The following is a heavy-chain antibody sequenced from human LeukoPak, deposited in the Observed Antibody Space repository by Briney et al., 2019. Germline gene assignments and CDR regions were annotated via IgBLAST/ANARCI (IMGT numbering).Heavy chain of an antibody. V-gene: IGHV3-33*08. CDR1: GFTFSSYA. J-gene: IGHJ5*02. CDR2: IWCDGSEK. Sequence: PGGSLRLSCAASGFTFSSYAMHWVRQAPGKGLEWVAVIWCDGSEKYYADSVKGRFTISRDNSKNTLFLQMSSLTAEDTAVYYCARWFCDHWGQGTLVTVSS. CDR3: ARWFCDH. D-gene: IGHD3-10*01.